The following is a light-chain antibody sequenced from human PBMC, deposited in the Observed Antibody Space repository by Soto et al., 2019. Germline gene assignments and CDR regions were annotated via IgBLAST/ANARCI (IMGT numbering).Light chain of an antibody. CDR3: QQYNNWPLA. J-gene: IGKJ4*01. CDR2: GAS. CDR1: QSVGSH. Sequence: EIVMTQSPATLSVSPGERATLSCRASQSVGSHLAWYQQRPGQAPRLLIYGASYRATGVPARFSGSGSGTEFTLTISSLQSDDFAMYYCQQYNNWPLAFGGGTKVDIK. V-gene: IGKV3-15*01.